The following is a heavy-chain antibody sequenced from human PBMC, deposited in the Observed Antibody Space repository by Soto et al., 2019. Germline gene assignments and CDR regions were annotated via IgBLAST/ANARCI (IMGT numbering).Heavy chain of an antibody. D-gene: IGHD3-3*01. CDR2: INHSGST. CDR3: ARRLSGYPLDY. J-gene: IGHJ4*02. V-gene: IGHV4-34*01. Sequence: QVQLQQWGAGLLKPSETLTLACAVYGESFSGYYWSWIRQLPGKGLEWIGEINHSGSTNYYPSLKSRVTISVDTSKNQFSLKLTSVTAADTAVYYCARRLSGYPLDYWGQGTLVTVSS. CDR1: GESFSGYY.